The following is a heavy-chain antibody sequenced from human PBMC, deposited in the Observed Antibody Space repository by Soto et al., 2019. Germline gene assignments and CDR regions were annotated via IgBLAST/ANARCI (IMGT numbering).Heavy chain of an antibody. D-gene: IGHD5-12*01. CDR3: ATNEGRDGYSFDY. CDR2: IIPIFGTP. Sequence: SVKISSKASGVPFTRQDTRLVRQAPGQGLEWMGGIIPIFGTPQYAEKFQDRVTITADESTSTAYMELSSLTSEDTAVYYCATNEGRDGYSFDYWGQGTLVTVSS. J-gene: IGHJ4*02. V-gene: IGHV1-69*13. CDR1: GVPFTRQD.